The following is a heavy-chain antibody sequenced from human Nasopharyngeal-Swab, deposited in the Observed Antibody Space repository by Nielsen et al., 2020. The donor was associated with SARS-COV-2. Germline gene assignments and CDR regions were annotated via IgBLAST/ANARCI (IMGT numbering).Heavy chain of an antibody. Sequence: SETLSLTCTVSGVSFSRYCWNWIRQPPGMGLEWIGYISHSGSTNYTPSLKSRVTISIDTSKKQLSLKLRSVTAADTAVYYCARIDGWGAMDVWGQGTTVTVSS. CDR3: ARIDGWGAMDV. V-gene: IGHV4-59*13. CDR1: GVSFSRYC. CDR2: ISHSGST. D-gene: IGHD3-10*01. J-gene: IGHJ6*02.